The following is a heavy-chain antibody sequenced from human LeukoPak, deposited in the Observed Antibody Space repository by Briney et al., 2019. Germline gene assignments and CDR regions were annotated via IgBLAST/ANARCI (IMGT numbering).Heavy chain of an antibody. CDR3: ALSTTTSSIVTFDY. J-gene: IGHJ4*02. V-gene: IGHV2-5*01. CDR1: GFSINTGGMA. CDR2: IYSNDDK. Sequence: GPTLVKPTQTLTLTCTLSGFSINTGGMAVGWIRQPPGKALEWLALIYSNDDKRYSVSLKTRLTITKDTSKNQVVLTVTNMDPVDTATYFCALSTTTSSIVTFDYWGQGTLVTVSS. D-gene: IGHD6-6*01.